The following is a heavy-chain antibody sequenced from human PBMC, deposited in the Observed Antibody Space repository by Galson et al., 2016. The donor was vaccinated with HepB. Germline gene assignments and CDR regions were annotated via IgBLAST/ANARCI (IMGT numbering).Heavy chain of an antibody. CDR3: ARRSSYLDY. Sequence: SLRLSCAASGFTFSSSAMAWVRQAPRKRLEWVSTIDDGGRSTHYADSVEGRFTISRDNSRNTLYLQMDSLRADDTAVYYCARRSSYLDYWGQGTLVTVSS. CDR1: GFTFSSSA. V-gene: IGHV3-23*01. D-gene: IGHD1-26*01. J-gene: IGHJ4*02. CDR2: IDDGGRST.